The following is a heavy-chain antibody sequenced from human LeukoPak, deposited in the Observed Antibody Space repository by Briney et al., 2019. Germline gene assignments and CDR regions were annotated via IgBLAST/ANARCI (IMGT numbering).Heavy chain of an antibody. J-gene: IGHJ4*02. D-gene: IGHD3-22*01. CDR2: IYYSGST. CDR1: GGSISSYY. Sequence: PSETLSLTCTVSGGSISSYYWSWLRQPPGKGLEGIGYIYYSGSTNYNPSLKSRVTISVDTSKNQFSLKLSSVTAADTAVYYCAREGYYDSSGYQGNLLDYWGQGTLVTVSS. CDR3: AREGYYDSSGYQGNLLDY. V-gene: IGHV4-59*01.